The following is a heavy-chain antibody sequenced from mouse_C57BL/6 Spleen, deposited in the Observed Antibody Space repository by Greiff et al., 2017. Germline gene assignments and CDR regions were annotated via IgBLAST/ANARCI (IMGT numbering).Heavy chain of an antibody. V-gene: IGHV1-61*01. CDR2: IYPSDSET. CDR3: ASQLGPYYFDY. J-gene: IGHJ2*01. D-gene: IGHD4-1*02. Sequence: VQLQQPGAELVRPGSSVKLSCKASGYTFTSYWMDWVKQRPGQGLEWIGNIYPSDSETHYNQKFKDKATLTVDKSSSTAYMQLSSLTSEDSAVYYCASQLGPYYFDYWGQGTTLTVSS. CDR1: GYTFTSYW.